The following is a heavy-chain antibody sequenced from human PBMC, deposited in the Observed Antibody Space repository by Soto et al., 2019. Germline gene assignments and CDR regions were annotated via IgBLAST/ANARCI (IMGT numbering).Heavy chain of an antibody. CDR1: GFTFSSYW. CDR3: ARLPHYYGSGSYYSDY. Sequence: GGSLRLSCAASGFTFSSYWMSWVRQAPGKGLEWVANIKQDGSEKYYADSVKGRFTISRDNAKNSLYLQMNSLRAEDTAVYYCARLPHYYGSGSYYSDYWGQGTLVTVSS. V-gene: IGHV3-7*05. CDR2: IKQDGSEK. J-gene: IGHJ4*02. D-gene: IGHD3-10*01.